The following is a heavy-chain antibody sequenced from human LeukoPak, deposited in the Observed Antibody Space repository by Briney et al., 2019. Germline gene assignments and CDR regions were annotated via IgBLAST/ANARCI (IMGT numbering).Heavy chain of an antibody. Sequence: GESLKVSCKGSGYSFTSYWIGGLRQMHGKGLEWMGIIYPGDSDTRYSPSFQGQVTISADKSISTAYLQWSSLKASDTAMCYCARALDYGGNSGAFDIWGQGTMVTVSS. D-gene: IGHD4-23*01. CDR1: GYSFTSYW. CDR2: IYPGDSDT. J-gene: IGHJ3*02. CDR3: ARALDYGGNSGAFDI. V-gene: IGHV5-51*01.